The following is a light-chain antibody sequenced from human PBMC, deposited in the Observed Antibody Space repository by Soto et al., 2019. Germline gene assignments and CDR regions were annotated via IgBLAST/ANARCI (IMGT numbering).Light chain of an antibody. V-gene: IGKV3-11*01. CDR2: DAY. CDR3: QQRSAWPLT. J-gene: IGKJ4*01. Sequence: EIVLTQSPATLSLSPGERATLSCRASQSVRGYLAWYQQKLGKAPRLLISDAYNRAAGVPARFSGSGSGADFTLTISSLEPEDFAVYYCQQRSAWPLTFGGGTKVEIK. CDR1: QSVRGY.